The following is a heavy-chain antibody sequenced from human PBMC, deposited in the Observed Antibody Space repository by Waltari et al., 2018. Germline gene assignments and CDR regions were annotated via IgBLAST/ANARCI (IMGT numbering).Heavy chain of an antibody. D-gene: IGHD4-17*01. V-gene: IGHV1-58*01. CDR3: AAGDNDYGDSFGYYYYGMDV. J-gene: IGHJ6*02. Sequence: QMQLVQSGPEVKKPGTSVKVSCKASGFPFTSSAVQWVRQARGQRLGWIGWIVVGSGNTNYAQKFQERVTITRDMSTSTAYMELSSLRSEDTAVYYCAAGDNDYGDSFGYYYYGMDVWGQGTTVTVSS. CDR2: IVVGSGNT. CDR1: GFPFTSSA.